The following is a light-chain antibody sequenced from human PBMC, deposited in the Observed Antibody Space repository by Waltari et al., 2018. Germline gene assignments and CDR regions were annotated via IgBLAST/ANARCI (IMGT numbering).Light chain of an antibody. CDR2: AAA. Sequence: TQVTQSPSSLSASVGDRVTITCRASQGIHTYFAWYQQKPGKAPRLLIYAAATLQSGVSSRCSGSGSGTDFALSISSLQPEDSATYYCLQLGTYPLTFGGGTKVEIK. CDR3: LQLGTYPLT. J-gene: IGKJ4*01. CDR1: QGIHTY. V-gene: IGKV1-9*01.